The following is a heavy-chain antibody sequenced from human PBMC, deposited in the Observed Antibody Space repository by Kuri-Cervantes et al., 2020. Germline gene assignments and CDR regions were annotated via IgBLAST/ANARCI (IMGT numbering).Heavy chain of an antibody. Sequence: GGSLRLSCTASGFTFGDYAMSWVRQAPGKGLEWVAVIWYDGSNKYYADSVKGRFTISRDNSKNTLYLQMNSLRAEDTAVYYCAKDRVLAESGSIYYYGMDVWGQGTTVTVSS. CDR3: AKDRVLAESGSIYYYGMDV. J-gene: IGHJ6*02. CDR1: GFTFGDYA. D-gene: IGHD3-3*01. CDR2: IWYDGSNK. V-gene: IGHV3-33*06.